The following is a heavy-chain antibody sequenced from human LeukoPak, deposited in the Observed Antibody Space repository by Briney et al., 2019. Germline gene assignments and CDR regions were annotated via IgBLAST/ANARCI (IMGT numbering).Heavy chain of an antibody. CDR3: ARSPYYYDSSGYYPDYFDY. V-gene: IGHV4-31*03. CDR2: IYYSGST. Sequence: PSQTLSLTCTVSGGSISSGGYYWSWIRQHPGKGLEWIGYIYYSGSTYYNPSLKSRVTISVDTSKNQFSLKLSSVTAADTAVYYCARSPYYYDSSGYYPDYFDYWGQGTLVTVSS. J-gene: IGHJ4*02. D-gene: IGHD3-22*01. CDR1: GGSISSGGYY.